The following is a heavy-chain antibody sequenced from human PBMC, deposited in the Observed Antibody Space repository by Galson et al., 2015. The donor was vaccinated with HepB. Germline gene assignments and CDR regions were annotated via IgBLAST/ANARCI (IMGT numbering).Heavy chain of an antibody. CDR1: GDSVSSNSGA. V-gene: IGHV6-1*01. Sequence: CAISGDSVSSNSGAWNWIRQSPSRGLEWLGRTYYRSKWYNDYAPSVKSRITINPDTSKNQFSLRAEDTAVYYCAKGRSPIARGFDPWGQGTLVTVSS. D-gene: IGHD5-24*01. CDR2: TYYRSKWYN. J-gene: IGHJ5*02. CDR3: AKGRSPIARGFDP.